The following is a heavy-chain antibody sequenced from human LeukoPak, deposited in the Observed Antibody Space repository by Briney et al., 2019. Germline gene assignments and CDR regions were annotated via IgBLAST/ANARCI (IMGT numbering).Heavy chain of an antibody. CDR3: VRSHHGGV. CDR2: IYYTGST. J-gene: IGHJ6*04. Sequence: SETLSPTCSVSGGSMSGSYLYWVRQPPGKGLEWIGYIYYTGSTKYNPSLESRVTILMDTSRNQFSLRLSSVTAADTAVYYCVRSHHGGVWGKGTTVTVSS. D-gene: IGHD1-14*01. V-gene: IGHV4-59*01. CDR1: GGSMSGSY.